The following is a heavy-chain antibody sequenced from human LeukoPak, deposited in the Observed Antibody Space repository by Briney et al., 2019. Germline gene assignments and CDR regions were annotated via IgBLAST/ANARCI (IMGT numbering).Heavy chain of an antibody. J-gene: IGHJ4*02. V-gene: IGHV4-39*07. D-gene: IGHD6-13*01. CDR3: ARSLEEYSSSWYGY. CDR2: IYYSGST. CDR1: GGSISSYY. Sequence: PSETLSLTCTVSGGSISSYYWGWIRQPPGKGLEWIGSIYYSGSTYYNPSLKSRVTISVDTSKNQFSLKLSSVTAADTAVYYCARSLEEYSSSWYGYWGQGTLVTVSS.